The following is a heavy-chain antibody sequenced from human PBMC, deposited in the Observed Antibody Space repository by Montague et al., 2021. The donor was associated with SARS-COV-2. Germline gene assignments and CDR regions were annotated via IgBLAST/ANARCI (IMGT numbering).Heavy chain of an antibody. J-gene: IGHJ4*02. CDR1: GASIRSATYY. CDR3: ARRLGGPARYFDH. CDR2: IYSSGGT. D-gene: IGHD4-23*01. Sequence: TLSLTYTVSGASIRSATYYWTWIRQPPGKGLEWIGRIYSSGGTMYNPSLNSRVTMLVDTSKNQFSLHLRSVTAADTAVYYCARRLGGPARYFDHWGQGTLVIVSS. V-gene: IGHV4-61*02.